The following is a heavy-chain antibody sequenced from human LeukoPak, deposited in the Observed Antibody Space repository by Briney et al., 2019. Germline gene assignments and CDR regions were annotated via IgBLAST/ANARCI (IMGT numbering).Heavy chain of an antibody. V-gene: IGHV3-7*05. Sequence: GGSLRLSCAASGFTFSSYWMSWVRQAPGKGLEWVANIKQDGSEKYYVDSVKGRFTISRDNAKNSLYLQMNSLRAEDTAVYYCARDFIVSYYDSSGFGYWGKGTLVTVSS. CDR2: IKQDGSEK. J-gene: IGHJ4*02. CDR1: GFTFSSYW. D-gene: IGHD3-22*01. CDR3: ARDFIVSYYDSSGFGY.